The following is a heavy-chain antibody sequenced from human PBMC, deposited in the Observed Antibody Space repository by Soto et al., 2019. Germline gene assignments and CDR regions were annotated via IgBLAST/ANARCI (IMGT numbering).Heavy chain of an antibody. Sequence: GGDPGLHYEAPSWIPEYYMMRLVAEAPREGMEWVSGINWNGGSTGYADSVKGRFTISRDNAKNSLYLQMNSLRAEDTALYYCARGYYVWGSYRGNYYYYGMDVWGQGT. CDR2: INWNGGST. V-gene: IGHV3-20*03. D-gene: IGHD3-16*02. J-gene: IGHJ6*02. CDR3: ARGYYVWGSYRGNYYYYGMDV. CDR1: SWIPEYYM.